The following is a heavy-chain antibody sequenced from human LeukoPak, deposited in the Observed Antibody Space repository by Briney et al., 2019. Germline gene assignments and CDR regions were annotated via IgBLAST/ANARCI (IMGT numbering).Heavy chain of an antibody. CDR2: IYYSGST. V-gene: IGHV4-61*01. CDR1: GGSVSSGSYY. CDR3: ARDGDSSGYSDY. D-gene: IGHD3-22*01. J-gene: IGHJ4*02. Sequence: SETLSLTCTVSGGSVSSGSYYWSWIRQPPGKGLEWIGYIYYSGSTNNNPSLKSRVTISVDTSKNQFSLKLSSETAADTAVYYCARDGDSSGYSDYWGQGTLVTVSS.